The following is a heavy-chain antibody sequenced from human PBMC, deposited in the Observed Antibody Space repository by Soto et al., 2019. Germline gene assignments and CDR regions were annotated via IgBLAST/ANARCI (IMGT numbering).Heavy chain of an antibody. Sequence: ASVKVSCKASGYTFTSYGISWVRQAPGQGLEWMGWISAYNGNTNYAQKLQGRVTMTTDTSTSTAYMELRSLRSDDTAVYYCARKDCSSTSCYTRAYGMDVWGQGTTVTVSS. CDR2: ISAYNGNT. D-gene: IGHD2-2*02. CDR3: ARKDCSSTSCYTRAYGMDV. J-gene: IGHJ6*02. V-gene: IGHV1-18*04. CDR1: GYTFTSYG.